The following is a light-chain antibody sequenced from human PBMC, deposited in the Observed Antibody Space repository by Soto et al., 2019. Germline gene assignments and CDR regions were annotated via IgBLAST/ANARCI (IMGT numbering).Light chain of an antibody. V-gene: IGLV2-8*01. Sequence: QSAVTQPPSASGSPGQSVTISCTGTSRDVGAYNYVSWYQQLPGKAPKLIIYEVSKRPSGVPDRFSGSKSGNTASLTVSGLQAEDEADYYCTSYAGTYSFFYVFGTGTKVTVL. CDR1: SRDVGAYNY. CDR3: TSYAGTYSFFYV. J-gene: IGLJ1*01. CDR2: EVS.